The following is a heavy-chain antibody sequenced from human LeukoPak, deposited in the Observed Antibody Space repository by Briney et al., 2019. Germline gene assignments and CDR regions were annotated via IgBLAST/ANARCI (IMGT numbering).Heavy chain of an antibody. Sequence: PGGSLRLSCAASGFTFSSYAMSWVRQAPGKGLEWVSAISGSGGSTYYADSVKGRFTISRDNSKNTLYLQMNSLRAEDTAVYYCAKEETEGITMIRGVRYFDYWGQGTLVTVSS. J-gene: IGHJ4*02. D-gene: IGHD3-10*01. V-gene: IGHV3-23*01. CDR2: ISGSGGST. CDR3: AKEETEGITMIRGVRYFDY. CDR1: GFTFSSYA.